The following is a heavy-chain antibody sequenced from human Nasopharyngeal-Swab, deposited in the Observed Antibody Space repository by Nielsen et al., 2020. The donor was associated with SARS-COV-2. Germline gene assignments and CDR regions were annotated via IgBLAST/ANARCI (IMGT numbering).Heavy chain of an antibody. CDR3: ARRNDFGGPHQFYFEY. V-gene: IGHV3-11*01. D-gene: IGHD3-16*01. J-gene: IGHJ4*02. Sequence: GGSLRLSCVGSGFTFSDYYMSWIRQAPGKGLEWVSYISDSGTTMYADSVKGRFTISRDNARKSVYLQLNSLRAEDTAVYYCARRNDFGGPHQFYFEYWGQGTLVTVSS. CDR1: GFTFSDYY. CDR2: ISDSGTTM.